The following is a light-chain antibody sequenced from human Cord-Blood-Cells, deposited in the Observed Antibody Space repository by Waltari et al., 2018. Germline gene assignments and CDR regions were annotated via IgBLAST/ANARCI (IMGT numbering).Light chain of an antibody. V-gene: IGLV2-14*01. J-gene: IGLJ1*01. CDR3: SSYTSSSTYV. Sequence: QSALTQPASVSGSPAQSIPISCTGTSSDVGGYNYVSWYQQHPGKAPKLMIYDVSNRPSGVSNRFSGSKSGNTASLTISGLQAEDEADYYCSSYTSSSTYVFGTGTKVTVL. CDR2: DVS. CDR1: SSDVGGYNY.